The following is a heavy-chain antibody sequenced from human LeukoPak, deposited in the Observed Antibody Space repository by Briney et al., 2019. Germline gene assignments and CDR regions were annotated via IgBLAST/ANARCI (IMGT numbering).Heavy chain of an antibody. CDR3: ARECGFYPPLDY. J-gene: IGHJ4*02. D-gene: IGHD6-25*01. V-gene: IGHV4-4*02. CDR2: VHLGGRT. CDR1: GCSVSSTNW. Sequence: SETLSLTCGGSGCSVSSTNWWTWIRQPPRKGLEWIGEVHLGGRTNFNPSLKSRLTMSVDLSENHVSLKLTSVTAADTAVYYCARECGFYPPLDYSGEGTLVTVP.